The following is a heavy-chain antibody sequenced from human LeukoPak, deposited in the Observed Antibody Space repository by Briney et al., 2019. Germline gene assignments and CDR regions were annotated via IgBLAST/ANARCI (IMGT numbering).Heavy chain of an antibody. J-gene: IGHJ4*02. D-gene: IGHD2-15*01. CDR1: GFTFSSYS. V-gene: IGHV3-21*04. Sequence: GGSLRLSCAASGFTFSSYSMNWVRQAPGKGLEWVSSISSSSSYIYYADSVKGRFTISRDNAKNSLYLQMNSLRAEDTALYYCAKALGGNSFDYWGQGTLVTVSS. CDR2: ISSSSSYI. CDR3: AKALGGNSFDY.